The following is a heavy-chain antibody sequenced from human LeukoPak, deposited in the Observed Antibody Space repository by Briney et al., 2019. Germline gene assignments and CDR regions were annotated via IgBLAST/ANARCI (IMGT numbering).Heavy chain of an antibody. CDR2: IIPIFGTA. CDR3: ASLYYYDSSGYYWTFDY. Sequence: SVKVSCKASGYPFSAHFLNWVRQAPGQGLEWMGGIIPIFGTANYAQKFQGRVTITADESTSTAYMELSSLRSEDTAVYYCASLYYYDSSGYYWTFDYWGQGTLVTVSS. J-gene: IGHJ4*02. D-gene: IGHD3-22*01. CDR1: GYPFSAHF. V-gene: IGHV1-69*13.